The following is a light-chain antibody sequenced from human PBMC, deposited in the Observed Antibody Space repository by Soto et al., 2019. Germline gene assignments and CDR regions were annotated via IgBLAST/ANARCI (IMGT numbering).Light chain of an antibody. J-gene: IGKJ1*01. CDR3: QQTASRPET. CDR1: QSISLF. V-gene: IGKV1-39*01. Sequence: DIQMTQSPSSLSASVGDTVTITCRASQSISLFLNWYQQKPGEAAKLLIYAAAILQIGVPSRFIGNGSAKEFSRTISSLQPEDFATYYCQQTASRPETFGLGTKVEIK. CDR2: AAA.